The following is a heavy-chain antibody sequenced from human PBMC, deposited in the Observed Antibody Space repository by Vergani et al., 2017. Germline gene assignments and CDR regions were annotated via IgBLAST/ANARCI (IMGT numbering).Heavy chain of an antibody. D-gene: IGHD6-13*01. Sequence: EVQLVESGGGLVQPGGSLRLSCSASGFTFSSYAMHWVRQAPGKGLEYVSAISSNGGSTYYADSVKGRFTISRDNSKNTLYLQMSSLRAEDTAVYYCVKDLGIAAAGSSGAFDIWGQGTMVTVSS. CDR2: ISSNGGST. CDR3: VKDLGIAAAGSSGAFDI. J-gene: IGHJ3*02. V-gene: IGHV3-64D*06. CDR1: GFTFSSYA.